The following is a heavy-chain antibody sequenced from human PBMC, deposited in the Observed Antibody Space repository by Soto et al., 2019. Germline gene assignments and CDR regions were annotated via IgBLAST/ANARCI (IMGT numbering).Heavy chain of an antibody. D-gene: IGHD3-16*01. V-gene: IGHV1-8*01. Sequence: QVQMVQSGAEVKKPGASVKVSCKASGYTFINYDIHWVRQATGQGLEWMGWMNPDSGNTGQSKQFQDRVTMTRDTSISTAYMEMSSLRSEDTAVYYCARGRFRRTWFDPWGQGTLVTVSS. CDR3: ARGRFRRTWFDP. CDR1: GYTFINYD. J-gene: IGHJ5*02. CDR2: MNPDSGNT.